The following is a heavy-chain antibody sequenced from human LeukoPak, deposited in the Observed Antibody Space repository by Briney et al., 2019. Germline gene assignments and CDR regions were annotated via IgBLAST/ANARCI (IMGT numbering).Heavy chain of an antibody. CDR2: INPNSGGT. D-gene: IGHD2-2*01. Sequence: ASVKVSCKASGYTFTGYYMHGVRQAPGQGLEGMGWINPNSGGTNYAQEFQGRVTMTRDTSISTAYMELSRLRSDDTAVYYCARAPPLGYCSSTSCHSFDYWGQGTLVTVSS. CDR3: ARAPPLGYCSSTSCHSFDY. V-gene: IGHV1-2*02. J-gene: IGHJ4*02. CDR1: GYTFTGYY.